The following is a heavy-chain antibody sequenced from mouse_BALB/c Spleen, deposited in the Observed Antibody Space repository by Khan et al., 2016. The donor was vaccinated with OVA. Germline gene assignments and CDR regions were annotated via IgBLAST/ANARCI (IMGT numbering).Heavy chain of an antibody. Sequence: QVQLQQSGPEPVRPGASVKISCKGSGYTFADSGMHWVRQSHAKSLEWIGVISTYYGNIKYNQKFEGRATMTVDKSSSTAYMELDRLPSADSAVYFCSREGMSEFAYWGQGTLVTVSA. J-gene: IGHJ3*01. V-gene: IGHV1S137*01. CDR2: ISTYYGNI. CDR3: SREGMSEFAY. CDR1: GYTFADSG.